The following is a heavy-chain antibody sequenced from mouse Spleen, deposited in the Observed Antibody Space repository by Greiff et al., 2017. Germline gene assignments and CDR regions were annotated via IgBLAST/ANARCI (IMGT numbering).Heavy chain of an antibody. J-gene: IGHJ1*03. CDR1: GFTFSSYA. Sequence: DVKLVESGGGLVKPGGSLKLSCAASGFTFSSYAMSWVRQTPEKRLEWVATISDGGSYTYYPDNVKGRFTISRDNAKNNLYLQMSHLKSEDTAMYYCARGDGYYGYFDVWGTGTTVTVSS. CDR3: ARGDGYYGYFDV. V-gene: IGHV5-4*03. D-gene: IGHD2-3*01. CDR2: ISDGGSYT.